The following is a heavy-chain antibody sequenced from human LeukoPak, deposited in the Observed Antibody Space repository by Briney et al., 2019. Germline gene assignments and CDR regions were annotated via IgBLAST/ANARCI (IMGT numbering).Heavy chain of an antibody. V-gene: IGHV1-69*13. CDR2: IIPILGTT. D-gene: IGHD3-22*01. Sequence: GASVKVSCKASGYTFTSYDINWVRQAPGQGLEWMGGIIPILGTTNYAQKFQGRVTITADESTSTAYMELGSLRSEDTAVYYCAREHNTMIVVDGLYYFDYWGQGTLVTVSS. J-gene: IGHJ4*02. CDR1: GYTFTSYD. CDR3: AREHNTMIVVDGLYYFDY.